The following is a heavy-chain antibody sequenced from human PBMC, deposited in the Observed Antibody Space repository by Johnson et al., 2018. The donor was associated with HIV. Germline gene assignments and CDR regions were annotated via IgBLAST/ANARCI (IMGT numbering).Heavy chain of an antibody. CDR1: GFSFSDYY. V-gene: IGHV3-11*01. D-gene: IGHD4-23*01. CDR3: AKGFYYGGNSGAFDI. J-gene: IGHJ3*02. Sequence: VQLVESGGNLVKPGGSLRLSCAASGFSFSDYYMTWIRQAPGKGLEWVSYITSSGTSYYADSVKGRFTISRDNSKNTLYLQMNSLRAEDTAVYYCAKGFYYGGNSGAFDIWGQGTMVTVSS. CDR2: ITSSGTS.